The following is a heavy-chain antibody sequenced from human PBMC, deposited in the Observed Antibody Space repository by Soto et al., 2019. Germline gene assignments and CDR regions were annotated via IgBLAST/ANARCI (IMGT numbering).Heavy chain of an antibody. D-gene: IGHD3-16*01. CDR1: GASMTDQY. J-gene: IGHJ4*02. Sequence: PSETLSLTCTVSGASMTDQYCSGIRQSPGKGLEYLGYIFYTGSTNLNPSLKSRVTMSVDTSRTRFSLVLNSVTAADTAIYYCARSGHTFGGVVWGQGALVTVSS. CDR3: ARSGHTFGGVV. V-gene: IGHV4-59*11. CDR2: IFYTGST.